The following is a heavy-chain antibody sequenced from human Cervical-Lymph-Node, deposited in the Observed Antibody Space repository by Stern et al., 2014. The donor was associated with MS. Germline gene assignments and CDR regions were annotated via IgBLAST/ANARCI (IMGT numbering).Heavy chain of an antibody. CDR1: GGTFSSYA. Sequence: MQLVESGAEVKKPGSSVKVSCKASGGTFSSYAISWVQQAPGQGLEWMGGIIPIFGTANYAQKFQGRVTITADESTSTAYMELSSLRSEDTAVYYCARAEVEMATRNLDYWGQGTLVTVSS. CDR3: ARAEVEMATRNLDY. J-gene: IGHJ4*02. CDR2: IIPIFGTA. D-gene: IGHD5-24*01. V-gene: IGHV1-69*01.